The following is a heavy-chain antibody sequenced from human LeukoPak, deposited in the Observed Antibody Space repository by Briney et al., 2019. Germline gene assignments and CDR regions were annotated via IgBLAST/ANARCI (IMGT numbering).Heavy chain of an antibody. Sequence: GGSLRLSCAASGFTFSSYSMNWVRQAPGKGLEWVSYISSSSSTIYYADSVKGRFTISRDNAKNSLYLQMNSLRAEDTAVYYCARGLGGGMDVWGQGTTVTVSS. CDR2: ISSSSSTI. V-gene: IGHV3-48*01. J-gene: IGHJ6*02. CDR3: ARGLGGGMDV. CDR1: GFTFSSYS.